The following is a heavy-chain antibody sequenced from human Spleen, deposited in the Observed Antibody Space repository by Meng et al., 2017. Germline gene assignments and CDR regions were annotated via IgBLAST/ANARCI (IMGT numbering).Heavy chain of an antibody. CDR2: IYQSGST. D-gene: IGHD2-21*01. CDR3: AGGAVVILIFYHAMDV. V-gene: IGHV4-38-2*01. Sequence: GSLRLSCAVSGYSITGSYNWGWIRQSPGKGLEWIGSIYQSGSTYYNPSLKSRVTMSADTSKHQFSLKLTSVTAADTAVYYCAGGAVVILIFYHAMDVCGQGITVVASS. CDR1: GYSITGSYN. J-gene: IGHJ6*02.